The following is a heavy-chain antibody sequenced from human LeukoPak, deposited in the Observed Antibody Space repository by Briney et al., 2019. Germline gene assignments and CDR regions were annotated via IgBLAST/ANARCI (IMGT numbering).Heavy chain of an antibody. Sequence: GGSLRLSCAASGFTFSSYCMHWVRQAPGKGLEWVAFIWYDGSNKYYADSVKGRFTVSRDNSKNTLYLQMNSLRAEDTAVYYCARGGRPAPFDYWGQGTVVSVSS. CDR2: IWYDGSNK. J-gene: IGHJ4*02. CDR3: ARGGRPAPFDY. V-gene: IGHV3-33*01. D-gene: IGHD1-26*01. CDR1: GFTFSSYC.